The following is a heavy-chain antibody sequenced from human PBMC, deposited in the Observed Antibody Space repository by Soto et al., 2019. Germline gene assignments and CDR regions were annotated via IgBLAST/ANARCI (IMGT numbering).Heavy chain of an antibody. D-gene: IGHD2-2*03. V-gene: IGHV4-59*01. CDR2: IYYSGST. J-gene: IGHJ6*03. Sequence: SETLSLTCTVSGGSISSYYWSWIRQPPGKGLEWIGYIYYSGSTNYNPSLKSRVTISVDTSKNQFSLKLSSVTAADTAVYYCGREKVGSCSSTSCYAQDDYYYMDVWGKGTTVTVSS. CDR3: GREKVGSCSSTSCYAQDDYYYMDV. CDR1: GGSISSYY.